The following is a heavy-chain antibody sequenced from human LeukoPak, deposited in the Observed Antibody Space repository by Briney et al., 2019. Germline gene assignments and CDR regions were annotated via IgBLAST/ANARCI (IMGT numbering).Heavy chain of an antibody. Sequence: AGGSLRLSCAASGFTFSSYAMSWVRQAPGKGLQWVAGINPDGSEKYSVDSVKGRFTISRDNAKNSLYLQMNSLRAEDTALYYCARDRGYSSYDYWGQGTLVTVSS. CDR2: INPDGSEK. CDR1: GFTFSSYA. J-gene: IGHJ4*02. CDR3: ARDRGYSSYDY. D-gene: IGHD6-19*01. V-gene: IGHV3-7*01.